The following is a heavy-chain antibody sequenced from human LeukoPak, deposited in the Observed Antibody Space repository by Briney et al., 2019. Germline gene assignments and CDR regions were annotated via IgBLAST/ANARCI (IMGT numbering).Heavy chain of an antibody. D-gene: IGHD3-22*01. CDR2: ISAYNGNT. CDR3: ARDYYYDSSGYYQGNAFDI. V-gene: IGHV1-18*01. CDR1: GYTFTSYG. J-gene: IGHJ3*02. Sequence: ASVKVSCKASGYTFTSYGISWVRQAPGQGLKWMGWISAYNGNTNYAQKLQGRVTMTTDTSTSTAYMELRSLRSDDTAVYYCARDYYYDSSGYYQGNAFDIWGQGTMVTVSS.